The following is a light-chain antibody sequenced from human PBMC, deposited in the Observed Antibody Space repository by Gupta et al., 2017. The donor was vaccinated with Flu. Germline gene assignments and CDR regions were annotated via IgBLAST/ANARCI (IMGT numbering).Light chain of an antibody. CDR1: SSYISTCYY. Sequence: VTLSCAWTSSYISTCYYACWYQQTPGQAPSTLMYGITNRPSGVSDRFSGSKSGDKAALTIAGAQADDESDYYCSLYMGSSIRVFGGGTKLTVL. CDR2: GIT. J-gene: IGLJ2*01. V-gene: IGLV8-61*01. CDR3: SLYMGSSIRV.